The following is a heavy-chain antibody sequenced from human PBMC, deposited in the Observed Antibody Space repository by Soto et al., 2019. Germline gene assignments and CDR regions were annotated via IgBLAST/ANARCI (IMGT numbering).Heavy chain of an antibody. CDR1: GGSISSGGDS. Sequence: PSETLSLTYAVSGGSISSGGDSWSWIRQPPGKGLEWIGYIYHSGSTYYNPSLKSRVTISVDRSKSQFSLKLSSVTAADTAVYYCARVWGYSYGLASDIWGQGTMVTVSS. D-gene: IGHD5-18*01. CDR2: IYHSGST. J-gene: IGHJ3*02. V-gene: IGHV4-30-2*01. CDR3: ARVWGYSYGLASDI.